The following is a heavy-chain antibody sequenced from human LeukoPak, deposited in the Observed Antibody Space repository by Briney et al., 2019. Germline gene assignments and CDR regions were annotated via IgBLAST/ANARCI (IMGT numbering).Heavy chain of an antibody. D-gene: IGHD3-10*01. J-gene: IGHJ3*02. CDR3: ARDFRPMVRGVTDAFDI. CDR2: ISSSSSTI. Sequence: GGSLRLSCAASGFTFSSYSMNWVRQAPGKGLEWVSYISSSSSTIYYADSVKGRFTISRDNAKNSLYLQMNSLRAEDTAVYYCARDFRPMVRGVTDAFDIWGQGTMVTVSS. V-gene: IGHV3-48*01. CDR1: GFTFSSYS.